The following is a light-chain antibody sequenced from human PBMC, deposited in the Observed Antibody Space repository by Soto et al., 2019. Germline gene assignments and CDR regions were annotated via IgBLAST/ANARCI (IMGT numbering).Light chain of an antibody. V-gene: IGKV1-5*03. CDR3: QQYNSYSYT. Sequence: DIQMTQSPSTLSASVGDRVTITCRASQSISNWLAWYQQKPGKAPKVLIYKASSLESGVPSRFSGSGSGTEFTLTISSLQHDDFATYYCQQYNSYSYTFGQGTKLEIK. CDR2: KAS. CDR1: QSISNW. J-gene: IGKJ2*01.